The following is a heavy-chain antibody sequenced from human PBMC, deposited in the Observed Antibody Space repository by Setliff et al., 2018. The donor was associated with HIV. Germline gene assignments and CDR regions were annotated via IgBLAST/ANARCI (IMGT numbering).Heavy chain of an antibody. V-gene: IGHV4-4*02. Sequence: SETLSLTCAVSGGSISSSNWWSWVRQPPGKGLEWIGEIYHSGSTNHNPSLKSRVTISVDKTKNQFSLKLSSVTAADTAVYYCARDGGYSYGIGGITYYFDYWGQGTLVTVSS. CDR2: IYHSGST. CDR1: GGSISSSNW. D-gene: IGHD5-18*01. J-gene: IGHJ4*02. CDR3: ARDGGYSYGIGGITYYFDY.